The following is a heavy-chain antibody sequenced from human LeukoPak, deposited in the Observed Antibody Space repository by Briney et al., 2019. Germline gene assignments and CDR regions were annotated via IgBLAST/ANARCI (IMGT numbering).Heavy chain of an antibody. CDR2: MTSDSRTI. CDR3: ARSTEWYADY. J-gene: IGHJ4*02. Sequence: GGSLRLSCAASGFTFSVYSMNWVRHAPGKGLEWISYMTSDSRTIYYADTVRGRFTISRDNAKQSLYLDLNSLRVDDTAVYYCARSTEWYADYWGQGAPVTVSS. D-gene: IGHD3-3*01. CDR1: GFTFSVYS. V-gene: IGHV3-48*01.